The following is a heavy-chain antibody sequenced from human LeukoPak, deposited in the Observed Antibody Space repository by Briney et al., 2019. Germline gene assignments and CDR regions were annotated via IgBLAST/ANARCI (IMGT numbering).Heavy chain of an antibody. CDR2: ISWNSGSI. CDR3: AKDVKLYYYYMDV. CDR1: GFTFDDYA. V-gene: IGHV3-9*01. J-gene: IGHJ6*03. Sequence: GRSPRLSCAASGFTFDDYAMHWVRQAPGKGLEGVSGISWNSGSIVYADSVKGRFTISRDNAKNSLYLQMNSLRAEDTALYYCAKDVKLYYYYMDVWGKGTTVTVSS.